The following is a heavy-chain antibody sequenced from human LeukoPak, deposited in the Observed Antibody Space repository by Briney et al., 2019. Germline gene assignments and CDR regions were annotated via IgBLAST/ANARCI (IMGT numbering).Heavy chain of an antibody. V-gene: IGHV3-23*01. Sequence: PSETLSLTCTVSGGSISSSDDFWGWIRQAPGKGLEWVSAISGSGDSTYYADSVKGRFTISRDNSKNTLFLQMNGLRAEDTAVYYCAKKHPISPMVGTTLDSWGQGTLVTVSS. CDR2: ISGSGDST. D-gene: IGHD1-26*01. CDR3: AKKHPISPMVGTTLDS. CDR1: GGSISSSDDF. J-gene: IGHJ4*02.